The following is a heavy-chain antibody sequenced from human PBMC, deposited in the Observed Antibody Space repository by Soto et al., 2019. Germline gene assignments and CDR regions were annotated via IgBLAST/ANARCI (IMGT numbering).Heavy chain of an antibody. V-gene: IGHV4-34*01. D-gene: IGHD3-10*01. J-gene: IGHJ4*02. Sequence: PSETLSLTCAVYGGSFSGYYWSWIRQPPGKGLEWIGEINHSGSTNYNPSLKSRVTISVDTSKNQFSLKLSSVTAAGTAVYYCARMYYYGSGSYYNPPGIDYWGQGTLVTVS. CDR2: INHSGST. CDR3: ARMYYYGSGSYYNPPGIDY. CDR1: GGSFSGYY.